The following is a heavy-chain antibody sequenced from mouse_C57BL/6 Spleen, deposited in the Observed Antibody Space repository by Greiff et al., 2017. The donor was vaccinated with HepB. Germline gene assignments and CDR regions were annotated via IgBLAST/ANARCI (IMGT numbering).Heavy chain of an antibody. CDR2: IDPETGGT. D-gene: IGHD1-1*01. CDR3: TSRGPYYCSSYDWYFDG. Sequence: VQLQQSGAELVRPGASVTLSCKASGYTFTDYEMHWVKQTPVHGLEWIGAIDPETGGTAYNQKFKGKAILTADKPSSTAYMELSSLTSEDSAVYYCTSRGPYYCSSYDWYFDGWGTGTTVTVSS. CDR1: GYTFTDYE. V-gene: IGHV1-15*01. J-gene: IGHJ1*03.